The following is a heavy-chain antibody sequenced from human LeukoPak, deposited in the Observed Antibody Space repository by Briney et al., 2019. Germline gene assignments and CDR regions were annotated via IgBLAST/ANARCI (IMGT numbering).Heavy chain of an antibody. CDR1: GFTFSSYT. D-gene: IGHD2-2*01. Sequence: GRSLRLSCAASGFTFSSYTMHWVRQAPGKGLEWVAVISYDGSNKYYADSVKGRLTISRDNSKNTLYLQMNSLRAEDTAVYYCARDRRIVIVPAALVGAFDYWGQGTLVTVSS. CDR2: ISYDGSNK. J-gene: IGHJ4*02. V-gene: IGHV3-30*04. CDR3: ARDRRIVIVPAALVGAFDY.